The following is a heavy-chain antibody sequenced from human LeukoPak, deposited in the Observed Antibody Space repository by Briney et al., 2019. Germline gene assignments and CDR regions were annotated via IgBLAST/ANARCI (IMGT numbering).Heavy chain of an antibody. CDR3: ARRDSSGSFYYFDY. J-gene: IGHJ4*02. CDR1: GGSISSYY. D-gene: IGHD3-22*01. V-gene: IGHV4-4*09. Sequence: SETLSLTCTVSGGSISSYYWSWIRQPPGKGLEWIGYIYTSGSTNYNPSLKSRVTISVDTSKNQFSLKLSSVTAADTAVYYCARRDSSGSFYYFDYWGQGTLVTVSS. CDR2: IYTSGST.